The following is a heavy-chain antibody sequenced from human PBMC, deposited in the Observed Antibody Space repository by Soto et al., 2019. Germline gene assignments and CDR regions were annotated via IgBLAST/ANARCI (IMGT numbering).Heavy chain of an antibody. Sequence: QIQLVQSGAEVKKPGASVKVSCKASGYTFSSYHITWVRQAPGQGLEWMGWISAYNGNTNYAQNLQGRVTMTTDPSTSTASMELRSLRSDDTAVYYFARDLPPVDYWGQGTLVTVSS. CDR1: GYTFSSYH. CDR2: ISAYNGNT. V-gene: IGHV1-18*01. CDR3: ARDLPPVDY. J-gene: IGHJ4*02.